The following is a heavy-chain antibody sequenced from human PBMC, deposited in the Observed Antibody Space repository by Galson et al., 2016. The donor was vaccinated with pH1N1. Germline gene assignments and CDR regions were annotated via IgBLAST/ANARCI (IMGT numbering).Heavy chain of an antibody. CDR2: INPSGDTT. CDR1: GYTFSTYN. Sequence: SCKESGYTFSTYNMHWVRQAPGQGLEWMGIINPSGDTTSYAQKFQGRVTMTRDTSANTVYMKLSSLRSEDTAIYYRARDFYSGYAGGRLDYWGQGTLVTVSS. CDR3: ARDFYSGYAGGRLDY. V-gene: IGHV1-46*03. J-gene: IGHJ4*02. D-gene: IGHD5-12*01.